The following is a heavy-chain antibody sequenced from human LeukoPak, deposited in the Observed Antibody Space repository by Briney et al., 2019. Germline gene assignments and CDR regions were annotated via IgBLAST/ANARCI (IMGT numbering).Heavy chain of an antibody. V-gene: IGHV4-34*01. D-gene: IGHD3-3*01. J-gene: IGHJ5*02. CDR1: GGSFSGYY. CDR2: INHSGST. CDR3: ARGGFLFWSGYYQNWFDP. Sequence: SETLSLTCAVYGGSFSGYYWSWIRQPPGKGLEWIGEINHSGSTNYNPSLKSRVTISVDTSKNQFSLKLSSVTAADTAVYYCARGGFLFWSGYYQNWFDPWGQGTLVTVSS.